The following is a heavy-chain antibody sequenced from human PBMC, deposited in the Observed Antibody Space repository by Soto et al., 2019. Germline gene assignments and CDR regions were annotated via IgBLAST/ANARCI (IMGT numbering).Heavy chain of an antibody. V-gene: IGHV3-49*04. D-gene: IGHD2-2*03. Sequence: PGGSLRLSCNCSGFRFSEHAMTWVRQAPGKGLEWVWFIRNTPYGGTTDYAASVRGRFTISRDDSASIAYLQMNSLKTEDSGLYYCSRGSFGYYGPWGPGTLVTVSS. CDR2: IRNTPYGGTT. CDR1: GFRFSEHA. CDR3: SRGSFGYYGP. J-gene: IGHJ5*02.